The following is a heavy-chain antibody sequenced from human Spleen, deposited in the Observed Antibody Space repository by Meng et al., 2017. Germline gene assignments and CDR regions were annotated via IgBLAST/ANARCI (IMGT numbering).Heavy chain of an antibody. V-gene: IGHV1-8*01. D-gene: IGHD6-19*01. CDR1: GYTFTNYD. CDR3: ARIDGSGWYLDY. J-gene: IGHJ4*02. Sequence: ASVKVSCKASGYTFTNYDTNWVRQATGRGLEWMGWMNPNSGYTGYAQKFQGRVTLTWNTSINTAYMELSSLRSEDTAVYYCARIDGSGWYLDYWGQGTLVTVSS. CDR2: MNPNSGYT.